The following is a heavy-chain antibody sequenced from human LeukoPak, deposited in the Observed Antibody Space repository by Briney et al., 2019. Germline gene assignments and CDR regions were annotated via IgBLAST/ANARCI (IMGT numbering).Heavy chain of an antibody. CDR1: GFTFSSYG. J-gene: IGHJ4*02. CDR2: IWYDGSNK. Sequence: GGSLRLSCAASGFTFSSYGMHWVRQAPGKGLEWVAVIWYDGSNKYYADSVKGRFTISRDNSKNTLYLQMNSLRAEDTAVYYCARDKNEEWLRLFDYWGQGTLVTVSS. CDR3: ARDKNEEWLRLFDY. V-gene: IGHV3-33*01. D-gene: IGHD5-12*01.